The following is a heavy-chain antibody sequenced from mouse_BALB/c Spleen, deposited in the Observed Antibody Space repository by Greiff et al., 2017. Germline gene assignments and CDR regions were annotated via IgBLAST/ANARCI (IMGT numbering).Heavy chain of an antibody. CDR2: ISYSGST. CDR1: GDSITSGY. Sequence: EVMLVESGPSLVKPSQTLSLTCSVTGDSITSGYWNWIRKFPGNKLEYMGYISYSGSTYYNPSLKSRISITRDTSKNQYYLQLNSVTTEDTATYYCARREYGNFPFAYWGQGTLVTVSA. V-gene: IGHV3-8*02. CDR3: ARREYGNFPFAY. J-gene: IGHJ3*01. D-gene: IGHD2-10*02.